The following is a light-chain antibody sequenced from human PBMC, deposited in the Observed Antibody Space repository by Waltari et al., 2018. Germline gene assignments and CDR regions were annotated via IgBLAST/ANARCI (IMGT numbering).Light chain of an antibody. V-gene: IGLV8-61*01. CDR2: KIN. Sequence: QTVVTQEPSLSVSPGGTVTLTCALSSGSVSTTSYASWYQQTPGQAPRTLVYKINIRSSGVPARFSGSMLGNKAALTITGAQAEDESDYYCVLYLGSGIWVFGGGTKLTVL. CDR3: VLYLGSGIWV. J-gene: IGLJ3*02. CDR1: SGSVSTTSY.